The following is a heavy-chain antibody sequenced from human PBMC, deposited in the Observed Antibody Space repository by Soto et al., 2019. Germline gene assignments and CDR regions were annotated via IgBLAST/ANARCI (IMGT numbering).Heavy chain of an antibody. CDR3: ASEDVDTAMVVFDY. Sequence: SETLSLTCTVSGGSISSSSYYWGWIRQPPGKGLEWIGSIYYSGSTYYNPSLKSRVTISVDTSKNQFSLKLSSVTPADTAVYYCASEDVDTAMVVFDYWGQGTLVTVSS. CDR1: GGSISSSSYY. V-gene: IGHV4-39*01. J-gene: IGHJ4*02. D-gene: IGHD5-18*01. CDR2: IYYSGST.